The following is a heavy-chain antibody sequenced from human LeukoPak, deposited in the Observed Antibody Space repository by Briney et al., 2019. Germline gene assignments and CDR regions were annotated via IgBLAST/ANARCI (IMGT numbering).Heavy chain of an antibody. J-gene: IGHJ4*02. D-gene: IGHD2-15*01. V-gene: IGHV4-39*07. CDR1: GDSISSSSYY. Sequence: PSETLSLTCTVSGDSISSSSYYWGWIRQPPGKGLEWIGSIYHSGSTNYNPSLKSRVTISVDTSKNQFSLKLSSVTAADTAVYYCAREYCSGSSCYFDYWGQGTLVTVSS. CDR2: IYHSGST. CDR3: AREYCSGSSCYFDY.